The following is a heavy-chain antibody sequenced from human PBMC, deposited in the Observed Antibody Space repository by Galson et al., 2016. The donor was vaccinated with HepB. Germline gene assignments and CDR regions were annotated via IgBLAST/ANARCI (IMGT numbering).Heavy chain of an antibody. Sequence: SVKVSCKAPGYTFTTNGISWVRQAPGQGLEWVAWISAHNGDTNSAQKFQGRVTLTTDTSTRTAYMELRSLTSDDTAVYYCARDRDRSLDYWGQGTLVTVSS. CDR1: GYTFTTNG. CDR3: ARDRDRSLDY. J-gene: IGHJ4*02. V-gene: IGHV1-18*04. CDR2: ISAHNGDT. D-gene: IGHD5-24*01.